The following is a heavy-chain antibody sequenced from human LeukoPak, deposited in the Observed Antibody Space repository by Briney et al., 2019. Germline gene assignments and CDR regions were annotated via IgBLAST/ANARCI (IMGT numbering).Heavy chain of an antibody. CDR1: GYSISSGYY. J-gene: IGHJ4*02. CDR3: ARFRVVLLRPACFDY. D-gene: IGHD3-10*02. CDR2: IWHSGST. Sequence: PSETLSLACAVSGYSISSGYYWGWIRQPPGKGLEWIGSIWHSGSTYYNPSLKSRVTISVDTSKNQFSLKLSSVTAADTAVYYCARFRVVLLRPACFDYWGQGTLVTVSS. V-gene: IGHV4-38-2*01.